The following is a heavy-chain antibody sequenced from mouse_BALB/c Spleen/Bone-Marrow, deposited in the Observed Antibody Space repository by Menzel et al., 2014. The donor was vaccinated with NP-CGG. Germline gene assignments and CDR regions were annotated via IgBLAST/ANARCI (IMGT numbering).Heavy chain of an antibody. CDR1: GFTFTDYY. CDR3: ARDMGGILFDS. J-gene: IGHJ2*01. V-gene: IGHV7-3*02. Sequence: EVKLEESGGGLVQPGGSLRLSCATSGFTFTDYYMNWVRQPPGKALEWLGFIRNKAYGYTTEYSASVKGRFTISRDNSQGILYLQMNSLRAEDSATYYYARDMGGILFDSWGQGTTLTVSS. D-gene: IGHD4-1*01. CDR2: IRNKAYGYTT.